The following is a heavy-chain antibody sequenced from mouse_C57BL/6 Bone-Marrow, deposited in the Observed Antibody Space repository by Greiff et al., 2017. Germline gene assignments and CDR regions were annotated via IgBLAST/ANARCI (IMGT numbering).Heavy chain of an antibody. Sequence: QVQLQQPGAELVKPGASVKLSCKASGYTFTSYWMHWVKQRPGQGLEWIGMIHPNSGSTNYNEKFKSKATLTVDKSSSTAYMQLSSLTSEDSAVYYCARSVYGSYAMDYWGQGTSVTVSS. CDR3: ARSVYGSYAMDY. D-gene: IGHD2-1*01. J-gene: IGHJ4*01. CDR2: IHPNSGST. V-gene: IGHV1-64*01. CDR1: GYTFTSYW.